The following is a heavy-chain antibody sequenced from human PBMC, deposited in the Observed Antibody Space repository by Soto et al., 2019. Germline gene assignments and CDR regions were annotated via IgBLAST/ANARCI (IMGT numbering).Heavy chain of an antibody. D-gene: IGHD3-9*01. J-gene: IGHJ4*02. CDR3: AHRLAYDIYTRYYHFEY. CDR1: GFSLSTSGVG. V-gene: IGHV2-5*02. Sequence: SGPTLVNPTQTLTLTCTFSGFSLSTSGVGVAWIRQPPGKALEWLALIYWDDGKRYSPSLTTRLNITKDTSKNQVVLTLTNVDPVDTRTYYCAHRLAYDIYTRYYHFEYWGQGSLVTASS. CDR2: IYWDDGK.